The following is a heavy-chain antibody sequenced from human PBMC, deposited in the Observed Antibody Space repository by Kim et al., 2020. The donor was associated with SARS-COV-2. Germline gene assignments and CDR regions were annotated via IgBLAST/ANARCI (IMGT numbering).Heavy chain of an antibody. CDR3: ARPTEMTTVITPSAY. Sequence: GGSLRLSCAAAGFTFSSYAMHWVRQAPGKGLEWVAVVSYDGSNKYYADSVKGRFIISRDNSKNTLYLQMNSLRAEDTAVYYCARPTEMTTVITPSAYWGQGTLVTVSS. V-gene: IGHV3-30-3*01. CDR1: GFTFSSYA. D-gene: IGHD4-17*01. CDR2: VSYDGSNK. J-gene: IGHJ4*02.